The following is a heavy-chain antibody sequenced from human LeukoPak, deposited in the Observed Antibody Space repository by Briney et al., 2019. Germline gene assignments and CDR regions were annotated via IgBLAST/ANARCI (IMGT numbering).Heavy chain of an antibody. D-gene: IGHD3-10*01. CDR2: ISSSSSYT. CDR3: ARSLLWFGENYFDY. V-gene: IGHV3-11*06. J-gene: IGHJ4*02. Sequence: GGSLRLSCAASGFTFSDYYMSWLRQAPGKGLGWVSYISSSSSYTNYADSVKGRFTISRDNAKNSLYLQMNSLRAEDTAVYYCARSLLWFGENYFDYWGQGTLVTVSS. CDR1: GFTFSDYY.